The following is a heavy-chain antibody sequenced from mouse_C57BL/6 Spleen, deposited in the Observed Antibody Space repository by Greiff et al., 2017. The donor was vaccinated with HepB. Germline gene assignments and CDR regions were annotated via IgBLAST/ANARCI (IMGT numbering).Heavy chain of an antibody. J-gene: IGHJ4*01. Sequence: QVQLQQPGAELVKPGASVKMSCKASGYTFTSYWITWVKQRPGQGLEWIGDIYPGSGSTNYNEKFKSKATLTVDTSSSTAYMQLSSLTSEDSAVYYCARGDLGVAEGDYYAMDYWGQGTSVTVSS. CDR3: ARGDLGVAEGDYYAMDY. CDR2: IYPGSGST. CDR1: GYTFTSYW. D-gene: IGHD1-1*01. V-gene: IGHV1-55*01.